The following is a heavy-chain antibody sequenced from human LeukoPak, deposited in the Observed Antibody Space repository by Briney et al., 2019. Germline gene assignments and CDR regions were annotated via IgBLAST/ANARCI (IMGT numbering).Heavy chain of an antibody. CDR1: GFTFSSYG. CDR3: AEDRTALRFLEWLFDFDY. J-gene: IGHJ4*02. D-gene: IGHD3-3*01. V-gene: IGHV3-30*02. Sequence: GGSLRLSCAASGFTFSSYGMHWVRQAPGKGLEWVAFIRYDGSNKYYADSVKGRFTISRDNSKNTLYLQMNSLRAEDTAVYYCAEDRTALRFLEWLFDFDYWGQGTLVTVSS. CDR2: IRYDGSNK.